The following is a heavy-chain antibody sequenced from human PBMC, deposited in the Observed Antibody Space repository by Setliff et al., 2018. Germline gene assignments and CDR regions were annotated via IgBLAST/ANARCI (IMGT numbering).Heavy chain of an antibody. CDR2: IYHSGTT. V-gene: IGHV4-39*01. CDR3: ARHTIAMSTIISYFDY. D-gene: IGHD3-10*01. J-gene: IGHJ4*02. CDR1: GGSITTSSYS. Sequence: PSETLSLTCTVSGGSITTSSYSWGWIRQPPGKGLEWIGNIYHSGTTYYNPSLKSRLTLSIDTSKNQFSLKLSSVTAADTAVYYCARHTIAMSTIISYFDYWGQGTLVTVSS.